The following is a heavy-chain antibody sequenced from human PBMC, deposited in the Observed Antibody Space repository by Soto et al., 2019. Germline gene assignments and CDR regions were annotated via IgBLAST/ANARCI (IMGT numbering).Heavy chain of an antibody. CDR2: IYYRGST. V-gene: IGHV4-31*03. D-gene: IGHD3-22*01. J-gene: IGHJ4*02. Sequence: QVQLQESGPGLVKPSQTLSLTCTVSGDSISSGGYYWSWIRQHPGKGLEWIGYIYYRGSTSYNPSLRGRVTISVDTSKNQFSLKLSAVTAADTAVYYCARGAWLVLYWGQGTLVTVSS. CDR3: ARGAWLVLY. CDR1: GDSISSGGYY.